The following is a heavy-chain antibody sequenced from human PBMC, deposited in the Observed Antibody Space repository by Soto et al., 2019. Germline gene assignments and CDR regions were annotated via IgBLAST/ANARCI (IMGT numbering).Heavy chain of an antibody. CDR2: INAGNGNT. CDR1: GYTFTSYA. CDR3: AREWDYGGWFDP. J-gene: IGHJ5*02. Sequence: GASVKVSCKASGYTFTSYAMHWVRQAPGQRLEWMGWINAGNGNTKYSQKFQGRVTITRDTSASTAYMELSSLRSEDTAVYYCAREWDYGGWFDPWGQGTLVTVSS. D-gene: IGHD4-17*01. V-gene: IGHV1-3*01.